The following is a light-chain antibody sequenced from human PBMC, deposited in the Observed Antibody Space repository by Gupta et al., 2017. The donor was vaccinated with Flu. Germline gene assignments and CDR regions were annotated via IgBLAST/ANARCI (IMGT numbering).Light chain of an antibody. CDR2: DAS. V-gene: IGKV1-33*01. CDR1: HDISNY. Sequence: GDRVTISWQGRHDISNYLAWYQQKPGKAPKLLIYDASNRDTGIPSRFSGSGSGTDFTLTISSLQPEDIAIYYCQQYDNPPLTFGQGTRVEIK. CDR3: QQYDNPPLT. J-gene: IGKJ1*01.